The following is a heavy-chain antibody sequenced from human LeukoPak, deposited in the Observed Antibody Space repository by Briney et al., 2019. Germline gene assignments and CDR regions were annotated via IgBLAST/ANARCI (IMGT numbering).Heavy chain of an antibody. Sequence: SETLSLTCTVSGGSISSYYWSWIRQPAGKGLEWIGRIYISGSTNYNPSLKSRVTISVDTSKNQFSLKLSSVTAADTAVYYCARQPGYYDFWSGTTPNWYFDLWGRGTLVTVSS. D-gene: IGHD3-3*01. CDR3: ARQPGYYDFWSGTTPNWYFDL. J-gene: IGHJ2*01. CDR1: GGSISSYY. V-gene: IGHV4-4*07. CDR2: IYISGST.